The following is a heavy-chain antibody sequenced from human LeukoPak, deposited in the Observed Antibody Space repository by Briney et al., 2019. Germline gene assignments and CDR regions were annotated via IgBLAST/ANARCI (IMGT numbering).Heavy chain of an antibody. CDR2: ISHDGST. D-gene: IGHD5-24*01. V-gene: IGHV4-4*02. J-gene: IGHJ2*01. CDR1: GGSISSSNW. Sequence: PSGTQSLTCVVSGGSISSSNWWSWVRQPPEKGLEWIGEISHDGSTNYNPSLKSRVTISVDKSNNHFSLKLTSVTAADTAMYYCARGDNYVFDVWGRGTLVSVSS. CDR3: ARGDNYVFDV.